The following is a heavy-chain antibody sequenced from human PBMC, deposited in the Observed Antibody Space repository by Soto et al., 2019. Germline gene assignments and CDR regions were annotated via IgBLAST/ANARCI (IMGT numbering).Heavy chain of an antibody. D-gene: IGHD5-12*01. J-gene: IGHJ4*02. V-gene: IGHV3-30*18. CDR1: GFTFSSYG. CDR3: AKANPLPLWI. Sequence: QVQLVESGGGVVQPGRSLSLSCAASGFTFSSYGMHWVRQAPGKGLEWVAVISYDGSNKYYADSVKGRFTISRDNSKNTLYLQMNSLRAEDTAVYYCAKANPLPLWIWGQGTLVTVSS. CDR2: ISYDGSNK.